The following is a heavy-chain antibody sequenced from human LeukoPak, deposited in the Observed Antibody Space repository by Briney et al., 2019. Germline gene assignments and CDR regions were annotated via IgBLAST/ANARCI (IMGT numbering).Heavy chain of an antibody. CDR2: ISSSSSYI. V-gene: IGHV3-21*01. CDR1: GFTFSSYS. CDR3: ARDRGPPQVQDYYYYGMDV. J-gene: IGHJ6*02. Sequence: GGSLRLSCAASGFTFSSYSINWVRQAPGKGLEWVSSISSSSSYIYYADSVKGRFTISRDNAKNSLYLQMNSLRAEDTAVYYCARDRGPPQVQDYYYYGMDVWGQGTTVTVSS. D-gene: IGHD3-10*01.